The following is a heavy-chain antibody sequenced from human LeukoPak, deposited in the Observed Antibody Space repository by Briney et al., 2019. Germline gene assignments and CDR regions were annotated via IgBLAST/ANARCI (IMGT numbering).Heavy chain of an antibody. CDR3: ARAHPYAHDAFDI. J-gene: IGHJ3*02. CDR1: GFTVSSNY. V-gene: IGHV3-66*01. CDR2: IYSGGST. Sequence: GGSLRLSCAASGFTVSSNYMSWVRQAPGKGLEWVSVIYSGGSTYYADSVKGRFTISRDNSKNTLYLQMNSLRAEDTAVYYCARAHPYAHDAFDIWGQGTMVTVSS.